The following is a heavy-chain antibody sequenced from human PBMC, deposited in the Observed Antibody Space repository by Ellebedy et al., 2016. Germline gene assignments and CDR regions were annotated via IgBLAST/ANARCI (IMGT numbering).Heavy chain of an antibody. CDR2: IKAANGNT. CDR1: GYVFSGYA. Sequence: ASVKVSCKASGYVFSGYAIHWVRQAPGQRPEWVGWIKAANGNTRYSQKFKDRVTITRDTSASTAYMELKNLASEDTAVYYCARGEAWFGGVFDYWGQGTPVTVSS. J-gene: IGHJ4*02. CDR3: ARGEAWFGGVFDY. D-gene: IGHD3-10*01. V-gene: IGHV1-3*01.